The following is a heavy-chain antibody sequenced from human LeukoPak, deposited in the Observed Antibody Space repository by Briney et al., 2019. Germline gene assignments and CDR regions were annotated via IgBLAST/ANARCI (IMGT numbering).Heavy chain of an antibody. J-gene: IGHJ5*02. CDR2: IIPILGIA. D-gene: IGHD3-22*01. V-gene: IGHV1-69*04. CDR3: ARAMYYYDSSGFSS. CDR1: GGTFSSYA. Sequence: GSSVKVSCKASGGTFSSYAISWVRQAPGQGLGWMGRIIPILGIANYAQKFQGRVTITADKSTSTAYMELSSLRSEDTAVYYCARAMYYYDSSGFSSWGQGTLVTVSS.